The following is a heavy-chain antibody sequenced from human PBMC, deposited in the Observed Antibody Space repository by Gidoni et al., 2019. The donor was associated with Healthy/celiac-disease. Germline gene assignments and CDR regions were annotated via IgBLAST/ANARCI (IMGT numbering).Heavy chain of an antibody. Sequence: SGFTFSSYGMHWVRQAPGKGLEWVAVIWYDGSNKYYADSVKGRFTISRDNSKNTLYLQMNSLRAEDTAVYYCARDFGGGNSGGYWGQGTLVTVSS. D-gene: IGHD2-21*02. V-gene: IGHV3-33*01. CDR1: GFTFSSYG. J-gene: IGHJ4*02. CDR2: IWYDGSNK. CDR3: ARDFGGGNSGGY.